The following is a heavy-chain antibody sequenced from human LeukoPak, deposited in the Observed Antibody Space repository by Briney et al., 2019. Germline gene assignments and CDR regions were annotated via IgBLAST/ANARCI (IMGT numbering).Heavy chain of an antibody. CDR1: GGSFSGYY. CDR2: INHSGST. CDR3: ARDVDTAMAVDY. Sequence: SETLSLTCAVYGGSFSGYYWSWIRQPPGKGLEWIGEINHSGSTNYNPSLKSRVTISVGTSKNQFSLKLSSVTAADTAVYYCARDVDTAMAVDYWGQGTLVTVSS. D-gene: IGHD5-18*01. J-gene: IGHJ4*02. V-gene: IGHV4-34*01.